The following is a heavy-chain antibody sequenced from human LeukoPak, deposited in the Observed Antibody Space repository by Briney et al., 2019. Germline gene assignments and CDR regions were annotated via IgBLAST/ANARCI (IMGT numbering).Heavy chain of an antibody. CDR1: GGSISSGSYY. CDR3: ARVDGSSWYQNWFDP. D-gene: IGHD6-13*01. CDR2: IYTSGST. Sequence: SETLSLTCTVSGGSISSGSYYWSWIRQPAGKGLEWIGRIYTSGSTNYNPSLKSRVTISVDTSKNQFSLKLSSVTAADSAVYYCARVDGSSWYQNWFDPWGQGTLVTVSS. J-gene: IGHJ5*02. V-gene: IGHV4-61*02.